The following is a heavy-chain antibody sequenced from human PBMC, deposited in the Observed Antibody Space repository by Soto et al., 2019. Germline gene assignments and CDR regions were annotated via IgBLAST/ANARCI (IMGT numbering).Heavy chain of an antibody. CDR3: ARSTGYCSNGVCYVFDY. Sequence: KTSETLSLTCAVSGYSISSDYYWGWIRQPPGKGLEWIGNIYHSGSTYYNPSLKSRVTISVDTSKNQFSLKLTSVTATDTAVYYCARSTGYCSNGVCYVFDYWGQGTLVTVSS. J-gene: IGHJ4*02. V-gene: IGHV4-38-2*01. CDR1: GYSISSDYY. D-gene: IGHD2-8*01. CDR2: IYHSGST.